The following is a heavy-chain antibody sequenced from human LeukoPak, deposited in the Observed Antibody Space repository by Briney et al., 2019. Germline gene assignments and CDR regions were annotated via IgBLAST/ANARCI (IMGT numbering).Heavy chain of an antibody. CDR2: IIPTFGIA. Sequence: ASVKVSCKASGGTFSSYAISWVRQAPGQGLEWMGRIIPTFGIANYAQKFQGRVTITADKSTSTAYMELSSLRSEDTAVYYCASCNYDSSGYYYFQHWGQGTLVTVSS. CDR1: GGTFSSYA. V-gene: IGHV1-69*04. J-gene: IGHJ1*01. CDR3: ASCNYDSSGYYYFQH. D-gene: IGHD3-22*01.